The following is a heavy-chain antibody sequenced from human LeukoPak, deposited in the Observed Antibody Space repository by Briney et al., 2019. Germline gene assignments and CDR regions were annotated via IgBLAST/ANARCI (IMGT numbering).Heavy chain of an antibody. Sequence: PGGSLRLSCAASGFTFDDYGMSWVRQAPGKGLEWVANIKQDGSEKYYVDSVKGRFTISRDNAKNSLYLQMNSLRAEDTAVYYCARGRWLQLRDSLGYWGQGTLVTVSS. V-gene: IGHV3-7*04. CDR3: ARGRWLQLRDSLGY. CDR1: GFTFDDYG. J-gene: IGHJ4*02. D-gene: IGHD5-24*01. CDR2: IKQDGSEK.